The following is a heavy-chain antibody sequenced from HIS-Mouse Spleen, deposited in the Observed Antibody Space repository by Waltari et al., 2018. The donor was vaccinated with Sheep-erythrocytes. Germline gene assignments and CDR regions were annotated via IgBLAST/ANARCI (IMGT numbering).Heavy chain of an antibody. V-gene: IGHV1-69*04. CDR2: ISPIRGIA. Sequence: QVQLVQSGAEVKKPGSSVKVSCKASGGTFSSYAISWVRQAPGQGLEWMGRISPIRGIANDGQKFQGRVTITADKSTSTAYMELSSLRSEDTAVYYCAQTGATFDYWGQGTLVTVSS. J-gene: IGHJ4*02. D-gene: IGHD1-26*01. CDR1: GGTFSSYA. CDR3: AQTGATFDY.